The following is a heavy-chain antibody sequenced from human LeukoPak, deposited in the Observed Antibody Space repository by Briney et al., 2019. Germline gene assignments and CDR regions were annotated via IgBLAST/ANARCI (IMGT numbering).Heavy chain of an antibody. D-gene: IGHD6-19*01. V-gene: IGHV1-18*04. J-gene: IGHJ6*03. CDR3: ARGVAGSYYYYYMDV. Sequence: ASVKVSCKASGYTFTSYYMHWVRQAPGQGLEWMGWISAYNGNTNYAQKLQGRVTMTTDTSTSTAYMELRSLRSDDTAVYYCARGVAGSYYYYYMDVWGKGTMVTISS. CDR1: GYTFTSYY. CDR2: ISAYNGNT.